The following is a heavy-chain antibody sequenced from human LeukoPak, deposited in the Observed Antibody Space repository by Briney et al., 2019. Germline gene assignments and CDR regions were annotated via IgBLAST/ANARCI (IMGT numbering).Heavy chain of an antibody. J-gene: IGHJ5*02. D-gene: IGHD1-26*01. CDR2: INHSGST. Sequence: SETLSLTCAVYGGSFSGYYWSWIRQPPGKGLEWIGEINHSGSTDYNPSVKSRVIVSVDTSKKYFSLKLGSVTAADTAVYYCARGRVVGVPPGWFDPWGQGTLVTVSS. V-gene: IGHV4-34*01. CDR1: GGSFSGYY. CDR3: ARGRVVGVPPGWFDP.